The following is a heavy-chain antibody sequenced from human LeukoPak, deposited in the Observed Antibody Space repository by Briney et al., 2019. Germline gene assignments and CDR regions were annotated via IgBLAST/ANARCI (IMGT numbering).Heavy chain of an antibody. Sequence: AGGSLRLSCAASGFTFSNAWMSWVRQAPGKGLEWVGRIKSKTDGGTTDYAAPVKGRFTISRDDSKNTLYLQMNSLKTEDTAVYYCTTEFRDSSGYYYVFYFDYWGQGTLVTVSS. J-gene: IGHJ4*02. CDR1: GFTFSNAW. D-gene: IGHD3-22*01. V-gene: IGHV3-15*01. CDR3: TTEFRDSSGYYYVFYFDY. CDR2: IKSKTDGGTT.